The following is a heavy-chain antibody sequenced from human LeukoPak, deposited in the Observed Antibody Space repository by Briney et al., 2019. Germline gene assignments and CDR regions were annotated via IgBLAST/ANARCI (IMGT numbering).Heavy chain of an antibody. CDR1: GFTFNDYD. Sequence: GSLRLSCAASGFTFNDYDMHWVRQAPGKGLEWVSFITGSGVTTSYADSVKGRFTISRDSAKHSLYLQMNSLRAEDTAVYYCARPTSSGSINSWGQGTLVTVSS. D-gene: IGHD6-19*01. CDR3: ARPTSSGSINS. V-gene: IGHV3-48*01. J-gene: IGHJ4*02. CDR2: ITGSGVTT.